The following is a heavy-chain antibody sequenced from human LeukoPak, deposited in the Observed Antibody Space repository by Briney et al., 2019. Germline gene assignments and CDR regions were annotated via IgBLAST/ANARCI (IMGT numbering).Heavy chain of an antibody. CDR2: IRSKDNSYDT. V-gene: IGHV3-73*01. J-gene: IGHJ3*02. CDR3: IRRPGTTGTDFDI. Sequence: RIRSKDNSYDTAYAASVKDRFTISRDDSKNTAYLQMTSLKTEDTAVYYCIRRPGTTGTDFDIWGQGTMVTVSS. D-gene: IGHD1-1*01.